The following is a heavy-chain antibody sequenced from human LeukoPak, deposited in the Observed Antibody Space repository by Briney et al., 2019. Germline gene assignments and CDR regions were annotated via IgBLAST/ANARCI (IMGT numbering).Heavy chain of an antibody. CDR3: ARDLPVTREFDY. D-gene: IGHD4-17*01. Sequence: GGSLRLSCAASGVTFSSYGMRWVRQAPGKGLEWVAFIRYDGSNKYYADSVKGRFTISRDNAKNSLYLRMNSLRAEDTAVYYCARDLPVTREFDYWGQGTLVTVSS. J-gene: IGHJ4*02. V-gene: IGHV3-30*02. CDR2: IRYDGSNK. CDR1: GVTFSSYG.